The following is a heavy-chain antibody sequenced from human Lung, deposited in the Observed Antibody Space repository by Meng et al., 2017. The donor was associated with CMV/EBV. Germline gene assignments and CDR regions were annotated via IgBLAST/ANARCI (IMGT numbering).Heavy chain of an antibody. CDR2: ISYDRSNK. CDR3: ERLAGGSGSEG. V-gene: IGHV3-30-3*01. Sequence: SCAASGFTFSSYAMHWVRQAPGKELEWVAVISYDRSNKYYADSVKGRFTISRDNSKNTLYLQMNSRRAEDTAVYYCERLAGGSGSEGWGQGTLVTVSS. D-gene: IGHD6-19*01. J-gene: IGHJ4*02. CDR1: GFTFSSYA.